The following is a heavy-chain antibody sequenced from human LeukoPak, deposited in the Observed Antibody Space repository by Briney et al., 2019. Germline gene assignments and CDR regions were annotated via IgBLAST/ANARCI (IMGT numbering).Heavy chain of an antibody. J-gene: IGHJ4*02. CDR1: GFAFCSYS. V-gene: IGHV3-30*02. CDR2: IRYDGSNK. CDR3: AKDRGKIAVAGTALGY. D-gene: IGHD6-19*01. Sequence: AGGSLRLSCAASGFAFCSYSMNWVRQAPGKGLEWVAFIRYDGSNKYYADSVKGRFTISRDNSKNTLYLQMNSLRAEDTAVYYCAKDRGKIAVAGTALGYWGQGTLVTVSS.